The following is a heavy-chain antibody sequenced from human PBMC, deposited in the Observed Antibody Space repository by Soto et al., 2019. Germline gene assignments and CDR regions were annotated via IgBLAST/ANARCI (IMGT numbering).Heavy chain of an antibody. J-gene: IGHJ6*02. V-gene: IGHV1-69*13. Sequence: SVEVSCKXSGGTFSSYAIRWVRQAPGQGLEWMGGIIPIFGTANYAQKFQGRVTITADESTSTAYMELSSLRSEDTAVYYCGGIAAAGHYYYYGMDVWGQGTTVTVSS. D-gene: IGHD6-13*01. CDR2: IIPIFGTA. CDR3: GGIAAAGHYYYYGMDV. CDR1: GGTFSSYA.